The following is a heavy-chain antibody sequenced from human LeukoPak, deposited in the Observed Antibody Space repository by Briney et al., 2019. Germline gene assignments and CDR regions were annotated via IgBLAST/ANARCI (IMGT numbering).Heavy chain of an antibody. D-gene: IGHD1-26*01. CDR2: MNANSGNT. Sequence: ASVKVSCKASGYTFTSYDINTVRQATGQGLEWMGCMNANSGNTGYAEKFQGRVTMTRNTSISTAYMELSSLRSEDTAVYYCARGYIVGATDYWGQGPLVTVSS. CDR3: ARGYIVGATDY. V-gene: IGHV1-8*01. J-gene: IGHJ4*02. CDR1: GYTFTSYD.